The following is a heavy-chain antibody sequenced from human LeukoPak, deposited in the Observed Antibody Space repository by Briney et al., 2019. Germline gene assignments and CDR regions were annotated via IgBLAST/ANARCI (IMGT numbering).Heavy chain of an antibody. J-gene: IGHJ3*02. CDR3: AREGTTSGAFDI. Sequence: ASVKVSCKASGGTFSSYAISWVRQAPRQGLEWMGGIIPIFGTANYAQKFQGRVTITADESTSTAYMELSSLRSEDTAVYYCAREGTTSGAFDIWGQGTMVTVSS. D-gene: IGHD2-2*01. CDR2: IIPIFGTA. CDR1: GGTFSSYA. V-gene: IGHV1-69*13.